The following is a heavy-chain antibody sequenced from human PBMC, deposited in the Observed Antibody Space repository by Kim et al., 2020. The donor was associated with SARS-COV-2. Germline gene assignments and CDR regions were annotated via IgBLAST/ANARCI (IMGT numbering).Heavy chain of an antibody. Sequence: SVKGRFTISRDNSKNTLYLQMNSLRAEDTAVYYCAKDRSPGIAVAGYFDYWGQGTLDTVSS. CDR3: AKDRSPGIAVAGYFDY. D-gene: IGHD6-19*01. V-gene: IGHV3-23*01. J-gene: IGHJ4*02.